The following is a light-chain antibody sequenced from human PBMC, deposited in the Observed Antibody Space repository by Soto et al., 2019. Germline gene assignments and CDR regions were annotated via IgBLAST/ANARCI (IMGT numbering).Light chain of an antibody. CDR1: QSVSSSY. J-gene: IGKJ1*01. CDR2: GAS. Sequence: WREYISIVAVSPREKATISCRASQSVSSSYLAWYQQKPGQAPRLLIYGASSRATGIPDRFSGSGSGTDFTLTISRLEPEDFAVYYCHQYGGSPRTLGQGTKVDIK. CDR3: HQYGGSPRT. V-gene: IGKV3-20*01.